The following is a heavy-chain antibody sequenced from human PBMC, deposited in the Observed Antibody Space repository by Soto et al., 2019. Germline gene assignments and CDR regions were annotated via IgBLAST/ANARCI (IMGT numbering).Heavy chain of an antibody. Sequence: QVQLVQSGAEVKKPGASVKVSCKASGYTFTSYAMHWVRQAPGQRLEWMGWINAGNGNTKYSQKFQGRVTITRDTSASTAYMELSSLRSEDTAVYYCARVPYYYDSSGYYFGYWGQGTLVTVSS. CDR1: GYTFTSYA. CDR3: ARVPYYYDSSGYYFGY. CDR2: INAGNGNT. J-gene: IGHJ4*02. D-gene: IGHD3-22*01. V-gene: IGHV1-3*01.